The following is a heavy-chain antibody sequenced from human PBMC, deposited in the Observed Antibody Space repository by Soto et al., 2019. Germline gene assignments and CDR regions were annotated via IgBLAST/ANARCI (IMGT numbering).Heavy chain of an antibody. CDR1: GFTFSSYT. CDR2: ITSTSTYI. V-gene: IGHV3-21*01. CDR3: ARDGARDRGDKGFDY. J-gene: IGHJ4*02. D-gene: IGHD2-21*02. Sequence: EVQLVESGGGLVRPGGSLRLSCAAPGFTFSSYTMHWVRQAPGKGLEWVSSITSTSTYIYYTDPLKGRFTISRDNANNSLFLQMNNLGPGDTAVYYCARDGARDRGDKGFDYWGQGTVVTVSS.